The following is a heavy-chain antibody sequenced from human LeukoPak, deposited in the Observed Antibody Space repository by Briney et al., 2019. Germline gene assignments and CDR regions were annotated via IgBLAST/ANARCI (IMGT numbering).Heavy chain of an antibody. CDR1: GYSFTGYD. CDR3: SRDGDSGTYLPY. J-gene: IGHJ4*02. D-gene: IGHD3-10*01. Sequence: GASVKVSGRASGYSFTGYDINWVRQAPGQGLEWMGRMNPNNGDTGSAQKFQGRLTMTRDTSISTAYMELSSLRSEDTAVYFCSRDGDSGTYLPYWGQGTLVTVSS. V-gene: IGHV1-8*01. CDR2: MNPNNGDT.